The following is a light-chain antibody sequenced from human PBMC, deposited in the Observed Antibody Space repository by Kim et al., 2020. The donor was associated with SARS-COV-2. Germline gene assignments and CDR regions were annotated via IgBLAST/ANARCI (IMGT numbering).Light chain of an antibody. CDR1: QSVYSDY. V-gene: IGKV3-20*01. CDR2: EAS. Sequence: EIVLTQSPGTLCLSPGDRATLSCRASQSVYSDYLAWYQQKPGQAPRLLIHEASIRATGIPDRFSGSGSGTDFTLTIRRLQPEDFAVYYCQQYGSSWTIGQGTKVDIK. J-gene: IGKJ1*01. CDR3: QQYGSSWT.